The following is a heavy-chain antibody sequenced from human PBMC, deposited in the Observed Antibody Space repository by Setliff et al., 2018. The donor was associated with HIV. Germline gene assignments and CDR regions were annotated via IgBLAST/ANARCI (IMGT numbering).Heavy chain of an antibody. D-gene: IGHD5-12*01. Sequence: KTSETLSLTCNVSGVSVRNFYWSWLRQTAGKGLEWIGRVYVSGNTNSNPSLKSRVTMSLDRAKNQVSLELDSVTAADTGVYYCAKGRWPVNVVSTIIRYYYYMDVWGSGTTVTVSS. J-gene: IGHJ6*03. CDR1: GVSVRNFY. V-gene: IGHV4-4*07. CDR2: VYVSGNT. CDR3: AKGRWPVNVVSTIIRYYYYMDV.